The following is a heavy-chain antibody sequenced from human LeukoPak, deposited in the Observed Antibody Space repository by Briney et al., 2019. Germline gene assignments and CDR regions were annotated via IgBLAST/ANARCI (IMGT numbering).Heavy chain of an antibody. Sequence: GASVKVSCKASGYTFTSYAINWVRQATGQGLAWMGWMNPNNGNTGYAQKFQGRVTMTRNTSISTAYMELSSLRSEDTAVYYCARGRGYSYGWDYWGQGTLVTVSS. J-gene: IGHJ4*02. D-gene: IGHD5-18*01. V-gene: IGHV1-8*01. CDR1: GYTFTSYA. CDR2: MNPNNGNT. CDR3: ARGRGYSYGWDY.